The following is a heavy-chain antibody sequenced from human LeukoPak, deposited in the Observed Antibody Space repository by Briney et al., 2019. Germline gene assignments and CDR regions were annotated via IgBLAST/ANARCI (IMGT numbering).Heavy chain of an antibody. V-gene: IGHV4-61*02. CDR3: ARVGYDILTGYYKLNAFDI. J-gene: IGHJ3*02. Sequence: PSETLSLTCTVSGGSISSGSYYWSWIRQPAGKGLEWIGRIYSSGSTNYNPSLRSRVTISVDTSKKQFSLKLRSVTAADTAVYYCARVGYDILTGYYKLNAFDIWGQGTMVTVSS. D-gene: IGHD3-9*01. CDR2: IYSSGST. CDR1: GGSISSGSYY.